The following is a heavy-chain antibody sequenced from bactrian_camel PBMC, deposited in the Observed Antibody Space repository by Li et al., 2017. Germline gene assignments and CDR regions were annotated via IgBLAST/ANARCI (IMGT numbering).Heavy chain of an antibody. V-gene: IGHV3S66*01. CDR3: VLGASLASYSWYSRGRCQSLRYTFRE. J-gene: IGHJ4*01. CDR1: GFVFGD. D-gene: IGHD2*01. CDR2: VRTDGTT. Sequence: DVQLVESGGGSAQVGGSVRLSCTASGFVFGDMGWYRQGPGDECELVSSVRTDGTTSYADSVKGRFTISRVNDENTVSLQMNNLQPEDTSVYHCVLGASLASYSWYSRGRCQSLRYTFREWGRGTQVTVS.